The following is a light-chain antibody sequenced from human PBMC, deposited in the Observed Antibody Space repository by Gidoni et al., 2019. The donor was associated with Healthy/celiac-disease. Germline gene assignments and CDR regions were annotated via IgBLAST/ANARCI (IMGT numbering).Light chain of an antibody. CDR1: QSVSSY. CDR2: DAS. J-gene: IGKJ3*01. CDR3: QHRSNWPLT. V-gene: IGKV3-11*01. Sequence: EIVLTQSPATLSLSPGERATLSCRASQSVSSYLAWYQQKPGQAPRLLIYDASNRATGIPARFGSSGSGAYFTLTISILEPEDFAVYCCQHRSNWPLTFGPGTKVDIK.